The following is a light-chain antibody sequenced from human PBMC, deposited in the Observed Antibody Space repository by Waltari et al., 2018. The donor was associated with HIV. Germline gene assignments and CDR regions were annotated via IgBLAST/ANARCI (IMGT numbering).Light chain of an antibody. CDR3: QTYDSSLSGPV. CDR2: ASY. J-gene: IGLJ2*01. Sequence: QSVLTQPPSVSGAPGQRVTISCTGSSSNIGAGYDIHWYQQLPGTAPKLLIYASYNRPSGAPDRFAGSKSGTSASLAITGLQAEDEADYYCQTYDSSLSGPVFGGGTKLTVL. V-gene: IGLV1-40*01. CDR1: SSNIGAGYD.